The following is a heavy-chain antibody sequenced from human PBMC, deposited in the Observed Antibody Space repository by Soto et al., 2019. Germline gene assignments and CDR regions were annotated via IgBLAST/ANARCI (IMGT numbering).Heavy chain of an antibody. Sequence: EVQLLESGGGLVQPGGSLRLSCAASGFTFSSYAMNWVRQAPGKGLEWVSVISGSGDSTYYADSVKGRFTISRDNSNNTRYLQMNSLRAEDTAVYYCASRSSGWYFDYWGQGSLITVSS. V-gene: IGHV3-23*01. D-gene: IGHD6-19*01. CDR2: ISGSGDST. J-gene: IGHJ4*02. CDR3: ASRSSGWYFDY. CDR1: GFTFSSYA.